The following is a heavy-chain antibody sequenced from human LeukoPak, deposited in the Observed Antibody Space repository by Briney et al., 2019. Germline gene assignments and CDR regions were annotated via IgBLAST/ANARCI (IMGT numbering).Heavy chain of an antibody. CDR1: GFTFSSYG. CDR3: AKGTYDSRGHFDY. D-gene: IGHD3-22*01. V-gene: IGHV3-23*01. CDR2: ISGSGSNT. J-gene: IGHJ4*02. Sequence: GGSLRLSCAASGFTFSSYGMTWVRQAPGKGLEWVSGISGSGSNTYYADSVKGRFTISRDNSKNTLYLQMNSLRAEDTAAYYCAKGTYDSRGHFDYWGQGTLVSVSS.